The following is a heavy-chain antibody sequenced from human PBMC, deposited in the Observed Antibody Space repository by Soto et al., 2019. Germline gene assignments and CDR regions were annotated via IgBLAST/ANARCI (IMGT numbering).Heavy chain of an antibody. CDR3: ARQTGGVAAPSDAFDI. J-gene: IGHJ3*02. CDR1: GGSFSGYY. D-gene: IGHD6-6*01. CDR2: INHSGST. Sequence: PSETLSLTCAVYGGSFSGYYWSWIRQPPGKGLEWIGEINHSGSTNYNPSLKSRVTISVDTSKNQFSLKLSSVTAADTAVYYCARQTGGVAAPSDAFDIWGQGTMVTVSS. V-gene: IGHV4-34*01.